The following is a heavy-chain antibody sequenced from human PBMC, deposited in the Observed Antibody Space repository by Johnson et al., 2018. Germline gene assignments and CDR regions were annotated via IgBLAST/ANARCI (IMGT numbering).Heavy chain of an antibody. J-gene: IGHJ1*01. D-gene: IGHD2-15*01. CDR2: VNTVGTVT. CDR3: ARAHWSGVSCSSLQH. CDR1: GFAFSGYW. Sequence: VQLQESGGGFVQPGGSLRLSCTASGFAFSGYWMHWVRQAPGKGLVWVSRVNTVGTVTNYADSVRGRFVISRDNATDTLYLQMNSLRTEDTAFYYGARAHWSGVSCSSLQHWGEGTLVTVSS. V-gene: IGHV3-74*01.